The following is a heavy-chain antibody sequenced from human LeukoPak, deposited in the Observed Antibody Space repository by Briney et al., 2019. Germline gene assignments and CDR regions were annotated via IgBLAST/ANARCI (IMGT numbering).Heavy chain of an antibody. J-gene: IGHJ4*02. D-gene: IGHD6-19*01. CDR2: ISSSSSYI. CDR3: ARSSGWNFDY. V-gene: IGHV3-21*01. CDR1: GFTSSSYS. Sequence: GGALRLSCAASGFTSSSYSMNWVRQAPGKGLEWVSSISSSSSYIYYADSVKGRFTISRDNAKNSLYLQMNSLRAEDTAVYYCARSSGWNFDYWGQGTLVTVSS.